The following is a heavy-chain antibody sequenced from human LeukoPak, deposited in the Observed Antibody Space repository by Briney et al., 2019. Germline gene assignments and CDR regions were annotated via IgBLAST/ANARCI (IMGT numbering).Heavy chain of an antibody. J-gene: IGHJ6*02. Sequence: GGSLRLSCAASGFSFSNYGMHWVRQAPGKGLEWVALIQSDGSKTYSADSVKGRFTISRDNPRNTLYLRMDRLRPEDTAVYYCAKRYCKSATCRSDMDAWGQGTTVTVS. CDR1: GFSFSNYG. CDR2: IQSDGSKT. CDR3: AKRYCKSATCRSDMDA. V-gene: IGHV3-30*02. D-gene: IGHD2-15*01.